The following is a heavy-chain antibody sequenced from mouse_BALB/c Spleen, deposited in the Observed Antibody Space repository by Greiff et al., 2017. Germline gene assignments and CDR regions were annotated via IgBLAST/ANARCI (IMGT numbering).Heavy chain of an antibody. CDR3: ARFDYYGSSYWAMDY. J-gene: IGHJ4*01. CDR1: GYSITSDYA. V-gene: IGHV3-2*02. CDR2: ISYSGST. Sequence: DVKLVESGPGLVKPSQSLSLTCTVTGYSITSDYAWNWIRQFPGNKLEWMGYISYSGSTSYNPSLKSRISITRDTSKNQFFLQLNSVTTEDTATYYCARFDYYGSSYWAMDYWGQGTSVTVSS. D-gene: IGHD1-1*01.